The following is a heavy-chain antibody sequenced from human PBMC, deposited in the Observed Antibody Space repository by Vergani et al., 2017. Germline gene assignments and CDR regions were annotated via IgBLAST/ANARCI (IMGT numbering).Heavy chain of an antibody. Sequence: QVQLVESGGGVVQPGRSLRLSCAASGFTFSSYGMHWVRQAPGKGLEWVAVIWYDGSNKYYADSVKGRFTISRDNSKNTLYLQMNSLRAEDTAVYYCARGHTAMVTPDYWGQGTLVTVSS. J-gene: IGHJ4*02. D-gene: IGHD5-18*01. V-gene: IGHV3-33*08. CDR2: IWYDGSNK. CDR3: ARGHTAMVTPDY. CDR1: GFTFSSYG.